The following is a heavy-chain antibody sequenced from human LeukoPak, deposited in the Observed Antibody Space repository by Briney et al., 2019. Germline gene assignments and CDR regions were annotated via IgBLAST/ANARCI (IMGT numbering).Heavy chain of an antibody. D-gene: IGHD1-26*01. Sequence: PSETLSLTCRVSGGSVSTSNYYWGWIRQPPGKGREWIGSTHSNGDTYYDPSVKSRGTISVDTSKTQFSLKLSSVSAADTATYHCARYQWELGPGMRFVLWGGGTIVSVSS. CDR3: ARYQWELGPGMRFVL. J-gene: IGHJ3*01. CDR2: THSNGDT. CDR1: GGSVSTSNYY. V-gene: IGHV4-39*01.